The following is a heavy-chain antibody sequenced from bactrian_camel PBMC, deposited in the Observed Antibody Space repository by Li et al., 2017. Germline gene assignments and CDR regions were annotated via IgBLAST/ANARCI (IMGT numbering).Heavy chain of an antibody. D-gene: IGHD2*01. CDR2: ISTRTGTT. Sequence: VQLVESGGGSVQVGGSLNLSCVATPGYSYSTYCMAWFRQGPGKEREGIATISTRTGTTTYGDFVKGRFTISQDNAKNTLYLQMNSLKPEDTGLYFCAAGDTW. V-gene: IGHV3S42*01. CDR1: GYSYSTYC.